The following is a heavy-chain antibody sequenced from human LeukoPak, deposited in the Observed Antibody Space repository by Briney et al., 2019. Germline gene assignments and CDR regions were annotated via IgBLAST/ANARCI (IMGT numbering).Heavy chain of an antibody. CDR3: AKESAYCGSDCRSLSDY. Sequence: PGGSLRLSCAASGITFSNYHMIWVRQAPGKGLECVSSISNNGANTCYADSVRGRFTISRDNSQNTVGLQMNSLRAEDTAVYYCAKESAYCGSDCRSLSDYWGQGTLVTVSS. CDR2: ISNNGANT. V-gene: IGHV3-23*01. D-gene: IGHD2-21*02. J-gene: IGHJ4*02. CDR1: GITFSNYH.